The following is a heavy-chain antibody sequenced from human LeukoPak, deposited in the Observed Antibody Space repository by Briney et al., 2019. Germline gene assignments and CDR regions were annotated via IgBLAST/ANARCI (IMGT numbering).Heavy chain of an antibody. Sequence: GASVKVSCKASGGTFSSYAISWVRQAPGQGLEWMGGIVPIFGTANYAQRFQGRVTITADKSTSTAYMELSSLRSEDTAVYYCARGGGYDGFDYWGQGTLVTVSS. CDR1: GGTFSSYA. CDR3: ARGGGYDGFDY. J-gene: IGHJ4*02. V-gene: IGHV1-69*06. D-gene: IGHD5-12*01. CDR2: IVPIFGTA.